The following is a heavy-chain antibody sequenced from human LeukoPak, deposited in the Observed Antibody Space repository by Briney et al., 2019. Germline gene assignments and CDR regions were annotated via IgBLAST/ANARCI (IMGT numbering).Heavy chain of an antibody. CDR1: GFTFSSHR. D-gene: IGHD3-9*01. V-gene: IGHV3-21*01. CDR3: ARASRYFDWLLSHFDY. J-gene: IGHJ4*02. Sequence: GGSLRLSCAASGFTFSSHRMHWVRQAPGKGLVWVSYISSSSSYTNYADSVKGRFTISRDNAKNSLYLQMNSLRAEDTAVYYCARASRYFDWLLSHFDYWGQGTLVTVSS. CDR2: ISSSSSYT.